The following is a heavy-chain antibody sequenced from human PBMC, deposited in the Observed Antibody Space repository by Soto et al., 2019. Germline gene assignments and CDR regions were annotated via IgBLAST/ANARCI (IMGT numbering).Heavy chain of an antibody. Sequence: ASVKVSCKASGYTFTNNDVSWVRQATGQGLEWMGWMNPGSGDTGYAQKFQGRVTMTRDISIATAYMELSSLRSDDTAIYYCATRATFGSLNWFDPWGQGTLVTVSS. CDR1: GYTFTNND. CDR2: MNPGSGDT. CDR3: ATRATFGSLNWFDP. D-gene: IGHD3-10*01. V-gene: IGHV1-8*01. J-gene: IGHJ5*02.